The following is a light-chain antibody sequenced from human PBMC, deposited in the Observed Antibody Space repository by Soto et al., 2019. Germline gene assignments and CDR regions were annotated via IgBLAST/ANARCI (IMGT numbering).Light chain of an antibody. CDR2: DAS. J-gene: IGKJ1*01. CDR1: QNIRSR. V-gene: IGKV1-39*01. Sequence: DFQMTQSPSTLSASVIGVVSLSCLASQNIRSRLAWFQPKPGKAPKLLIYDASSLESGVPSRCSGSGSRTDFTLTISSLPPEDFATYFCQQGYSVPRTFGQRTQGDLK. CDR3: QQGYSVPRT.